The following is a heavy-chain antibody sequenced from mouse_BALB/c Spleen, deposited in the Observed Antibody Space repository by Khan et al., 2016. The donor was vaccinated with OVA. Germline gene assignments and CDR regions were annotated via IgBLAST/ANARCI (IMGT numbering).Heavy chain of an antibody. CDR2: IDPFSGGS. CDR1: GYSFTSYY. CDR3: TRHGYVACFTY. V-gene: IGHV1-31*01. Sequence: EVQLQQSGPELMKPGASVKISCKASGYSFTSYYIHWVMQRHGESLEWIGYIDPFSGGSTYNQKFKVKATLTVDKSSSTAYIHLSNLTSEDSADYYCTRHGYVACFTYWGQGTLVTVSA. J-gene: IGHJ3*01. D-gene: IGHD2-2*01.